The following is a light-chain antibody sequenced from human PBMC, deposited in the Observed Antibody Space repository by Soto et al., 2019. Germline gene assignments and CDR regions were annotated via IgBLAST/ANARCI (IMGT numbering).Light chain of an antibody. CDR1: QSISRF. CDR2: AAS. V-gene: IGKV1-39*01. Sequence: DIQMTQSPSSLSASVGDRVTITCRASQSISRFLNWYQQKSGKPPQLLIYAASSLQSWVPSRFSGSGSGTDFTLTISSLQPEDFATNYCQQTYITPPWTFGQGSKVEIK. CDR3: QQTYITPPWT. J-gene: IGKJ1*01.